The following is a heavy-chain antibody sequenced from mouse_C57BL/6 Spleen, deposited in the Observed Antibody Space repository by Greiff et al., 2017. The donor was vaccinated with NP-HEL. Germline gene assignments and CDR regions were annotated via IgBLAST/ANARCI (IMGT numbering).Heavy chain of an antibody. J-gene: IGHJ2*01. V-gene: IGHV5-6*01. Sequence: EVQLVESGGDLVKPGGSLKLSCAASGFTFSSYGMSWVRQTPDKRLEWVATISSGGSYTYYPDSVKGRFTISRDNAKNTLYLQMSSLKSEDTAMYYCARHTGYSNYVSPYCDYWGQGTTLTVSS. CDR3: ARHTGYSNYVSPYCDY. CDR1: GFTFSSYG. D-gene: IGHD2-5*01. CDR2: ISSGGSYT.